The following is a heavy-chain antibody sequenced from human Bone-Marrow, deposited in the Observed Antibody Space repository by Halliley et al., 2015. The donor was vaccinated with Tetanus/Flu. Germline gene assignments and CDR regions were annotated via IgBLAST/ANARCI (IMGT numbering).Heavy chain of an antibody. J-gene: IGHJ4*02. CDR3: ARDLGFNDYGEDALDY. CDR2: IYDRGNT. D-gene: IGHD4-17*01. CDR1: GGSISSYY. Sequence: TLSLTCTVSGGSISSYYWSWIRQSPGKGLQWLGYIYDRGNTKYNPSLKSRVSISVDTSKNQVSLSLNSVTAADTAVYYCARDLGFNDYGEDALDYWGQGILVTVSS. V-gene: IGHV4-59*01.